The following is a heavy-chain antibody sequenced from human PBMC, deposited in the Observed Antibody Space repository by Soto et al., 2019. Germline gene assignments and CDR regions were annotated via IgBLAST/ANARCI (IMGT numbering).Heavy chain of an antibody. D-gene: IGHD1-26*01. V-gene: IGHV3-33*01. CDR1: GFTFSSYG. CDR2: IWYDGSNK. J-gene: IGHJ6*02. Sequence: PGGSLRLSCAASGFTFSSYGMHWVRQAPGKGLEWVAVIWYDGSNKYYADSVKGRFTISRDNSKNTLYLQMNSLRAEDTAVYYCARNSGGLPPPDYYYGMDVWGQGTTVTVSS. CDR3: ARNSGGLPPPDYYYGMDV.